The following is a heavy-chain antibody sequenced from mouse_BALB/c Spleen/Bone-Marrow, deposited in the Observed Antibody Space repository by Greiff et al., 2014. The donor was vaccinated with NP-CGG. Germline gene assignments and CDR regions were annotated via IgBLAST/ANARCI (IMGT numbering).Heavy chain of an antibody. Sequence: VKLVESGPGLVAPAQSLSITCTVSGFSLTSYGVSWVRQPPGKGLEWLGVIWGDGSINYNSALISRLSIIKDNSKSQVFLKLNSVQTDDTATYYCAKVNRYGYAMDYRGQGTSVTVSS. D-gene: IGHD1-1*01. V-gene: IGHV2-3*01. J-gene: IGHJ4*01. CDR3: AKVNRYGYAMDY. CDR1: GFSLTSYG. CDR2: IWGDGSI.